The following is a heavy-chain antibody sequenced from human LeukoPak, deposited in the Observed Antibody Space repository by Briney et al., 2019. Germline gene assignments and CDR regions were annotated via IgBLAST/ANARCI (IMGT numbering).Heavy chain of an antibody. CDR2: INHSGST. Sequence: PSETLSLTCAVYGGSFSGYYWSWIRQPPGKGLEWIGKINHSGSTNYNPSLKSRVTISVDTSKNQFSLKLSSVTAADTAVYYCAREPRTSYGRQGDYWGQGTLVTVSS. CDR3: AREPRTSYGRQGDY. V-gene: IGHV4-34*01. D-gene: IGHD5-18*01. J-gene: IGHJ4*02. CDR1: GGSFSGYY.